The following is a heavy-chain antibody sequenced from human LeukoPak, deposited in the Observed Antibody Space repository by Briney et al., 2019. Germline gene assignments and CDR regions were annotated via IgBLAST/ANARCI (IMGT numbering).Heavy chain of an antibody. CDR3: ARGGWELPLDY. J-gene: IGHJ4*02. CDR2: IYYSGST. CDR1: GGSISSYY. Sequence: SETLSLTCTVSGGSISSYYWSWIRQPPGQGLEWIGYIYYSGSTNYNPSLKSRVTISVDTSKNQFSLKLSSVAAADTAVYYCARGGWELPLDYWGQGTLVTVSS. V-gene: IGHV4-59*08. D-gene: IGHD1-26*01.